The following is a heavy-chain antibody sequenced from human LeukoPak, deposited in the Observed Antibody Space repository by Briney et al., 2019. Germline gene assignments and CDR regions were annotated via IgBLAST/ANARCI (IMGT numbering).Heavy chain of an antibody. J-gene: IGHJ4*02. CDR3: ARDGRDGYNYMFPFDY. Sequence: ASVKVSCKASGYTFTSYYIHWVRQAPGQGLEWMGIINPSSGSTSYAQRFQGRVTMTRDTSTSTVYMELSSLRSEDTAVYYCARDGRDGYNYMFPFDYWGQGTLVTVSS. CDR2: INPSSGST. D-gene: IGHD5-24*01. V-gene: IGHV1-46*01. CDR1: GYTFTSYY.